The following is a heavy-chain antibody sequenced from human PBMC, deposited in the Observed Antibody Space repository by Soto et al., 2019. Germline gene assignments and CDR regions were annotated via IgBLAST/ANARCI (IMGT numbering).Heavy chain of an antibody. J-gene: IGHJ4*02. Sequence: QVQLLQSGGAVKKPGASVRVSCKTSGYTFKDYSISWVRQAPGQGLEWMGWTSTTNGKTNTAQRFQARVTKTADTSTMTAFMELTNLRLDETAVYCCARVDKSSRWAVDDRGQGTLVTVS. V-gene: IGHV1-18*04. CDR3: ARVDKSSRWAVDD. CDR2: TSTTNGKT. D-gene: IGHD6-13*01. CDR1: GYTFKDYS.